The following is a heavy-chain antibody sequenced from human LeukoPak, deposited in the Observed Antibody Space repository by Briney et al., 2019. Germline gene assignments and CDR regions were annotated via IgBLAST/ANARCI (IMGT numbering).Heavy chain of an antibody. CDR3: ARHRRVGAIYYYFDY. CDR1: GGSFSGYY. Sequence: KASETLSLTCAVYGGSFSGYYWSWIRQPPGKGLEWIGEINHSGSTNYNPSLKSRVTISVDTSKNQFSLKLSSVTAADTAVYYCARHRRVGAIYYYFDYWGQGTLVTVSS. V-gene: IGHV4-34*01. CDR2: INHSGST. J-gene: IGHJ4*02. D-gene: IGHD1-26*01.